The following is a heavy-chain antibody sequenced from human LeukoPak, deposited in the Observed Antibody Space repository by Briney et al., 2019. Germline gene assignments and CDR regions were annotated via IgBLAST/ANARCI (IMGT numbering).Heavy chain of an antibody. CDR3: ARGWLPYYFDY. CDR1: GGSISSYY. V-gene: IGHV4-59*01. J-gene: IGHJ4*02. D-gene: IGHD6-19*01. CDR2: IYYSGST. Sequence: SETLSLTCTVSGGSISSYYWSWIRQPPGKGLEWIGYIYYSGSTNYNPSLKSRVTISVDTSNNQFSLKLSSVTAADTAVYYCARGWLPYYFDYWGQGTLVTVSS.